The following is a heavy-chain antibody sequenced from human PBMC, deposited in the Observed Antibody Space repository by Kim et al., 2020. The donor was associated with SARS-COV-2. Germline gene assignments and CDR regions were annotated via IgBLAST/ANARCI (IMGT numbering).Heavy chain of an antibody. CDR2: INHSGST. D-gene: IGHD6-19*01. Sequence: SETLSLTCAVYGGSFSGYYWSWIRQPPGKGLEWIGEINHSGSTNYNPSLKSRVTISVDTSKNQFSLKLSSVTAADTAVYYCARGGGRGSGWVQSYYYYGMEVWGQGTTVTVSS. V-gene: IGHV4-34*01. J-gene: IGHJ6*02. CDR3: ARGGGRGSGWVQSYYYYGMEV. CDR1: GGSFSGYY.